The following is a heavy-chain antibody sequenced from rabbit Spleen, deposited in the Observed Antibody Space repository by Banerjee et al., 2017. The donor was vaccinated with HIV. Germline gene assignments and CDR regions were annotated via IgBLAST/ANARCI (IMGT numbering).Heavy chain of an antibody. CDR3: VRAGYAGYGYANFRDYYGMDL. CDR2: IGIAGGSP. D-gene: IGHD6-1*01. J-gene: IGHJ6*01. CDR1: GFSFSSNDY. V-gene: IGHV1S40*01. Sequence: QSLEESGGDLVKPGGTLTLTCTASGFSFSSNDYICWVRQAPGKGLEWIACIGIAGGSPGYASWAKGRFTISKTSSTTVTLQMTSLTGADTATYFCVRAGYAGYGYANFRDYYGMDLWGPGHPGHRL.